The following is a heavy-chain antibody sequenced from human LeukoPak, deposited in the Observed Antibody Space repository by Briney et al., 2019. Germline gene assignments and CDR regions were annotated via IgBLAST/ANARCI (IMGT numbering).Heavy chain of an antibody. Sequence: SETLSLTCTVSGVSISSYYWSWIRQPPGKGLEWIGYISYTGSTNYNPSLKSRVTISVDTPKTQFSLRLTSVTAADTAVYYCARHVETHYENCFDPWGQGTLVTVSS. D-gene: IGHD3-22*01. V-gene: IGHV4-59*08. CDR2: ISYTGST. J-gene: IGHJ5*02. CDR1: GVSISSYY. CDR3: ARHVETHYENCFDP.